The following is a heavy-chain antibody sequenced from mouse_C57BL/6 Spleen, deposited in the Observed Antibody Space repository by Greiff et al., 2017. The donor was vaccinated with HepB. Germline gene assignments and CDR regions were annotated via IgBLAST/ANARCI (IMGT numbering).Heavy chain of an antibody. Sequence: QVQLQQSGAELVKPGASVKISCKASGYAFSSYWMNWVKQRPGKGLEWIGQMYPGDGDTNYNGKFKGKATLTADKSSSTAYMQLSSLTSEDSAVDFWARMELAPEWFAYWGQGTLVTVSA. CDR1: GYAFSSYW. CDR3: ARMELAPEWFAY. D-gene: IGHD4-1*01. J-gene: IGHJ3*01. CDR2: MYPGDGDT. V-gene: IGHV1-80*01.